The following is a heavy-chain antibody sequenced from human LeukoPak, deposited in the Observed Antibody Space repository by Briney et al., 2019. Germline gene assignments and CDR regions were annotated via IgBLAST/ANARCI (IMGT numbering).Heavy chain of an antibody. D-gene: IGHD3-3*01. J-gene: IGHJ4*02. V-gene: IGHV1-69*05. CDR1: GGTFSSYA. CDR3: AREANIRFLEWLLEPFDY. Sequence: GASVKVSCKASGGTFSSYAISWVRQAPGQGLEWMGGIIPIFGTANYAQKFQGRVTITTDESTSTAYMELSSLRSEDTAVYYCAREANIRFLEWLLEPFDYWGQGTLVTVSS. CDR2: IIPIFGTA.